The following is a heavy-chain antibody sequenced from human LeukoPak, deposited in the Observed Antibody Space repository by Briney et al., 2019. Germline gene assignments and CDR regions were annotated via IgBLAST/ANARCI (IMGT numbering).Heavy chain of an antibody. J-gene: IGHJ5*02. CDR1: GGSISSSRNY. V-gene: IGHV4-39*07. CDR2: IYYSGTT. CDR3: ARGRGYSGYDLGWFDP. Sequence: PSETLSLTCSVSGGSISSSRNYWGWIRQPPGKGLEWIGSIYYSGTTYYNPSLKSRVTISVDTSKNQLSLKLNSMTAADTAVYYCARGRGYSGYDLGWFDPWGQGTLVTVSS. D-gene: IGHD5-12*01.